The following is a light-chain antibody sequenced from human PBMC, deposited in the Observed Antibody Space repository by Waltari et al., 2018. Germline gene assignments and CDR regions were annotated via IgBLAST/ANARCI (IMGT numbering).Light chain of an antibody. CDR3: QSYDSSLSGVV. CDR1: SSNIGAGYD. CDR2: GDT. Sequence: QSVLTPPPSVSGAPGQRVTISCAGSSSNIGAGYDVHWYKQLPGTAPKLLIAGDTNRPSGVPDRFSGSKSGTSASLAITGLQAEDEADYYCQSYDSSLSGVVLGGGTKLTVL. V-gene: IGLV1-40*01. J-gene: IGLJ2*01.